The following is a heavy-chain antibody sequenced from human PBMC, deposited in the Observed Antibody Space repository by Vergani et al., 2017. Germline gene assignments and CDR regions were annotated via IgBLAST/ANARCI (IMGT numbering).Heavy chain of an antibody. D-gene: IGHD3-10*01. CDR2: ISSSGSTI. J-gene: IGHJ3*02. Sequence: EVQLEESGGGLVQPGGSLRLSCAASGFTFSSYEMNWVRQAPGKGLEWVSYISSSGSTIYSADSVKGRFTISRDNAKNSLYLQMNSLRAEDTAVYYCASSSGWLGDAFDIWGQGTMVTVSS. V-gene: IGHV3-48*03. CDR3: ASSSGWLGDAFDI. CDR1: GFTFSSYE.